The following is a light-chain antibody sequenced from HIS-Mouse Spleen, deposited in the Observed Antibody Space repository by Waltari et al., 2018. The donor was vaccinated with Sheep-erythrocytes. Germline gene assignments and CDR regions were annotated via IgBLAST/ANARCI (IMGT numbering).Light chain of an antibody. CDR2: QDS. V-gene: IGLV3-1*01. CDR1: KLGDKY. Sequence: SYELTQPPSVSVSPGQTASITCSGDKLGDKYACWYHQKPGQSPVLLIYQDSKRPSGIPERFSGSNSGNTATLSISGTQAMDEADYYCQAWDSSTVVFGGGTKLTVL. J-gene: IGLJ2*01. CDR3: QAWDSSTVV.